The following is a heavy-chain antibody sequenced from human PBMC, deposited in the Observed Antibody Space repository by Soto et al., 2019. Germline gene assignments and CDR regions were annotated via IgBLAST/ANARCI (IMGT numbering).Heavy chain of an antibody. D-gene: IGHD3-10*01. J-gene: IGHJ3*02. V-gene: IGHV6-1*01. CDR2: TYYRSKRYN. CDR3: ARDLGLWFGELFEGAAFDI. CDR1: GVSVSSNSAA. Sequence: QTLSLTCAISGVSVSSNSAAWNWIRQSPSRGLEWLGRTYYRSKRYNDYAVSVKSRITINPDTSKNQFSLQLNSVTPEDTAVYYCARDLGLWFGELFEGAAFDIWGQGTMVTVSS.